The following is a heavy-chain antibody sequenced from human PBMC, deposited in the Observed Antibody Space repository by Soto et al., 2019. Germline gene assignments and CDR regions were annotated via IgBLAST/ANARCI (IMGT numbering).Heavy chain of an antibody. D-gene: IGHD2-2*01. Sequence: QVQLVESGGGVVQPGRSLRLSCAASGFTFSSYGMHWVRQAPGKGLEWVAVISYDGSNKYYADSVKGRFTITRDNSKNTLYLQMNSLRAEATAVYYCAYGRFPYPYGMDVWGQGTTVTVS. CDR2: ISYDGSNK. CDR1: GFTFSSYG. V-gene: IGHV3-30*03. J-gene: IGHJ6*02. CDR3: AYGRFPYPYGMDV.